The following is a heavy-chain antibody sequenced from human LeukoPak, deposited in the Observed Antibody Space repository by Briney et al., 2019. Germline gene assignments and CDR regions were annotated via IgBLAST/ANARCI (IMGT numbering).Heavy chain of an antibody. CDR2: ISYDGSNK. J-gene: IGHJ4*02. CDR1: GFAFRSYA. V-gene: IGHV3-30*14. CDR3: ARVGSGGSPGGY. Sequence: PGGSLRLSCAASGFAFRSYAMHWVRQAPGKGLEWVAVISYDGSNKKYADSVKGRFTISRDNSKNTLYLQMNSLRAEDTAVYYCARVGSGGSPGGYWGQGTLVTVSS. D-gene: IGHD2-15*01.